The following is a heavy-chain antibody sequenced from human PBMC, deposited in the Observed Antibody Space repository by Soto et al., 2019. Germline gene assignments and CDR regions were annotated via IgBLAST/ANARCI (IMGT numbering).Heavy chain of an antibody. CDR3: AKVERAVAGIID. J-gene: IGHJ4*02. D-gene: IGHD6-19*01. CDR2: ISVSVGST. V-gene: IGHV3-23*01. Sequence: EVQLLESGGGLVQPGGSLRLSCADSGFTFSSYAMSWVRQAPGKGLDWVSAISVSVGSTYYADSVKGRFTISRDNSKNTLYLQMNSLRAEDTAVYYCAKVERAVAGIIDWGQGTLVTVSS. CDR1: GFTFSSYA.